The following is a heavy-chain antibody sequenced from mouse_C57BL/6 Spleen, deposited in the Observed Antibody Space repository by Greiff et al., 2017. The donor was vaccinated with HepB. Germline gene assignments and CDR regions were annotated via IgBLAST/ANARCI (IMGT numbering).Heavy chain of an antibody. Sequence: VMLVESGAELARPGASVKMSCKASGYTFTSYTMHWVKQRPGQGLEWIGYINPSSGYTKYNQKFKDKATLTADKSSSTAYMQLSSLTSEDSAVYYCARETTADYWGQGTTLTVSS. V-gene: IGHV1-4*01. J-gene: IGHJ2*01. CDR2: INPSSGYT. CDR3: ARETTADY. CDR1: GYTFTSYT. D-gene: IGHD1-2*01.